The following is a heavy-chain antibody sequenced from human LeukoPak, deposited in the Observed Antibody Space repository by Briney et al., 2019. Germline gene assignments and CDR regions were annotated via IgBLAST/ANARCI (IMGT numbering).Heavy chain of an antibody. Sequence: GGSLRLSCAASGFTFSSYGMHWVRQAPGKGLEWVAVIWYDGSNEYYADSVKGRFTISRDNSKNTLYLQMNSLGAEDTAVYYCARGQGHRLLNPNLDYWGQGTLVTVSS. CDR1: GFTFSSYG. J-gene: IGHJ4*02. CDR2: IWYDGSNE. CDR3: ARGQGHRLLNPNLDY. V-gene: IGHV3-33*01. D-gene: IGHD1-14*01.